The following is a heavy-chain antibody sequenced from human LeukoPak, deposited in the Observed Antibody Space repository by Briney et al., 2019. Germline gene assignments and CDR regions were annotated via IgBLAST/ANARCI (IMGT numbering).Heavy chain of an antibody. CDR1: GYTFTSDA. D-gene: IGHD3-16*01. CDR2: INAGNGNT. CDR3: ARVPYYDYVWGSSYFDY. J-gene: IGHJ4*02. V-gene: IGHV1-3*01. Sequence: ASVNVSCKASGYTFTSDAMHWVRQAPGQRLEWMGWINAGNGNTKYSQKFQGRVTITRDTSASTAYMELSSLRSEDTAVYYCARVPYYDYVWGSSYFDYWGQGTLVTVSS.